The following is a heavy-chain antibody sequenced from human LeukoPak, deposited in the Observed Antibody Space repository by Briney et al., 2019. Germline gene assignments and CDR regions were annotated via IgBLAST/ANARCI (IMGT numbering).Heavy chain of an antibody. J-gene: IGHJ4*02. D-gene: IGHD6-13*01. CDR2: ISISSGYI. Sequence: GPLRHFCAASGFTLCSYSLNWVRQAPGKGLEWVSSISISSGYIYYADSVKGRFTISRDNAKNSLYLQMNSLRAEDTAVYYCARGKQQPGEGPIDYWGQGTLVTVSS. V-gene: IGHV3-21*01. CDR1: GFTLCSYS. CDR3: ARGKQQPGEGPIDY.